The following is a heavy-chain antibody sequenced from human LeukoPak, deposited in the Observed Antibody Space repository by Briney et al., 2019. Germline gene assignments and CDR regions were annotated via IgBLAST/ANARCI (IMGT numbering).Heavy chain of an antibody. CDR2: ISSSSSYI. Sequence: GGSLRLSCAASGFTFSSYSMNWVRQAPGKGLEWVSSISSSSSYIYYADSVKGRFTISRDNAKNSLYLQMNSLRAEDTAVYYCARDHCSSTSCTDAFDIWGQGTMVTVSS. J-gene: IGHJ3*02. CDR1: GFTFSSYS. D-gene: IGHD2-2*01. V-gene: IGHV3-21*01. CDR3: ARDHCSSTSCTDAFDI.